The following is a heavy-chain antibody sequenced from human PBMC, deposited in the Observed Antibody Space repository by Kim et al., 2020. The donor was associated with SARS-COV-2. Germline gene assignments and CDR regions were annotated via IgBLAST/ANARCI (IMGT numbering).Heavy chain of an antibody. D-gene: IGHD3-9*01. J-gene: IGHJ4*02. CDR3: ANTYLGYYDILTGYYPSHFDY. V-gene: IGHV4-39*01. CDR1: GGSISSSSYY. Sequence: SETLSLTCTVSGGSISSSSYYWGWIRQPPGKGLEWIGSIYYSGSTYYNPSLKSRVTISVDTSKNQFSLKLSSVTAADTAVYYCANTYLGYYDILTGYYPSHFDYWGQGTLVTVSS. CDR2: IYYSGST.